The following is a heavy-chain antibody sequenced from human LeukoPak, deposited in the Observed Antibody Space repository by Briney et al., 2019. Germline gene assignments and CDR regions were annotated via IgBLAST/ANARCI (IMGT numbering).Heavy chain of an antibody. D-gene: IGHD3-22*01. CDR1: GGSISSSNW. Sequence: SETLSLTCAVSGGSISSSNWWSWVRQPPGKGLEWIGEIYHSGSTNYNPSLKSRVTTSVDKSKNQSSLKLSSVTAADTAVYYCARTYYDSSGYYGVMDYWGQGTLVTVSS. CDR3: ARTYYDSSGYYGVMDY. V-gene: IGHV4-4*02. CDR2: IYHSGST. J-gene: IGHJ4*02.